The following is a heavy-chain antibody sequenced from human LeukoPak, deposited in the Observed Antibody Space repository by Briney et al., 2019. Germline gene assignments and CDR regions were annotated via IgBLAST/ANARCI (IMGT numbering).Heavy chain of an antibody. D-gene: IGHD2-15*01. Sequence: SGPTLVKPTQTLTLTCTFFGFSLSTSGMCVSWIRQPPGKALEWLARIDWDDDKYYSTSLKTRLTISKDTSKNQVVLTITNMDPVDTATYYCARILGGCSGGRCYCASHFDNWGQGTLVTVSS. CDR3: ARILGGCSGGRCYCASHFDN. J-gene: IGHJ4*02. CDR2: IDWDDDK. CDR1: GFSLSTSGMC. V-gene: IGHV2-70*11.